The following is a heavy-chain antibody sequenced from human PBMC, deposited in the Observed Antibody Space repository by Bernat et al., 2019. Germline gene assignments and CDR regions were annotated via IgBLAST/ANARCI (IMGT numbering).Heavy chain of an antibody. CDR2: IYYSGST. D-gene: IGHD3-10*01. Sequence: QVQLQESDPGLVKPSETLSLTCTVSGGSISSYYWSWIRQPPGKGLEWIGYIYYSGSTNYNPSLKSRVTISVDTSKNQFSLKLSSVTAADTTVYYGARHGAGGMVRGVIQHWGQGTLVTVSS. CDR1: GGSISSYY. CDR3: ARHGAGGMVRGVIQH. V-gene: IGHV4-59*08. J-gene: IGHJ1*01.